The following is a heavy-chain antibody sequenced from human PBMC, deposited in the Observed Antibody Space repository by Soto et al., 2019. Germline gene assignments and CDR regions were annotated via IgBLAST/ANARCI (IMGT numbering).Heavy chain of an antibody. CDR2: ISGSGGST. CDR3: AKGEGPRGYCSSTSCYKNGMDV. D-gene: IGHD2-2*02. V-gene: IGHV3-23*01. Sequence: EVQLLESGGGLVQPGGSLRLSCAASGFTFSSYAMSWVRQAPGKGLEWVSAISGSGGSTYYADSVKGRFTISRDNSKNPLYLQMNSLRAEDTAVYYCAKGEGPRGYCSSTSCYKNGMDVWGQGTTVTVSS. CDR1: GFTFSSYA. J-gene: IGHJ6*02.